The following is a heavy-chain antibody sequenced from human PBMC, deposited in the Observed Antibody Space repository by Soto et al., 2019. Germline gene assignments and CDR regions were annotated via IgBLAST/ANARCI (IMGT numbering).Heavy chain of an antibody. CDR2: IMPIFGTA. D-gene: IGHD1-1*01. CDR1: GGTFSSYA. V-gene: IGHV1-69*12. CDR3: ARRVYNWNDDYYYGMDV. J-gene: IGHJ6*02. Sequence: QVQLVQSGAEVKKPGSSVKVSCKASGGTFSSYAISWVRQAPGQGLEWMGGIMPIFGTANYAQKFQGRVTITADESTSTAYMELSSLRSEDTAVYYCARRVYNWNDDYYYGMDVWGQGTTVTVSS.